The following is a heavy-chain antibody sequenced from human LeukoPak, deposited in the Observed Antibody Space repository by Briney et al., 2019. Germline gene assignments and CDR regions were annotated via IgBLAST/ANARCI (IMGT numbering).Heavy chain of an antibody. Sequence: GASVKVSCKASGGTFSSYAISWVRQAPGQGLEWMGRIIPILCIANYAQKFQGRVTITADKSTSTAYMELRSLRSEDTAVYYCAFHPPYYYDSSGYGSYWGQGTLVTVSS. CDR2: IIPILCIA. V-gene: IGHV1-69*04. CDR1: GGTFSSYA. CDR3: AFHPPYYYDSSGYGSY. D-gene: IGHD3-22*01. J-gene: IGHJ4*02.